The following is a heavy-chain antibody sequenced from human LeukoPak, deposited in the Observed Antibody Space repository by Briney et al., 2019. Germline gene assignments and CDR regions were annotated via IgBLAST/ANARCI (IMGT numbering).Heavy chain of an antibody. CDR2: ISAYNGNT. J-gene: IGHJ6*03. Sequence: ASVKVSCKASGYTFTSYGISWVRQAPGQGLEWMGWISAYNGNTNYAQKLQGRVTMTTDTSTSTAYMELRSLRSDDTAVYYCARSGSYCSGGSCYLGTLGTHYYYYMDVWGKGTTVTVSS. CDR3: ARSGSYCSGGSCYLGTLGTHYYYYMDV. V-gene: IGHV1-18*01. CDR1: GYTFTSYG. D-gene: IGHD2-15*01.